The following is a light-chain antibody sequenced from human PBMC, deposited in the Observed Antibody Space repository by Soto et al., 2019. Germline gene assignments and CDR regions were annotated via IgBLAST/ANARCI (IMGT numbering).Light chain of an antibody. J-gene: IGLJ3*02. CDR1: SSDVGGYNY. Sequence: QSVLTQPPSASGSPGQSVTISCTGTSSDVGGYNYVSWYQQHPGKAPKLMIYEVSKRPSGVPDRFSVSKSGNTASLTVSGLQSEDEADYYCNSYAGSNNCVFGGGTKVTVL. CDR2: EVS. V-gene: IGLV2-8*01. CDR3: NSYAGSNNCV.